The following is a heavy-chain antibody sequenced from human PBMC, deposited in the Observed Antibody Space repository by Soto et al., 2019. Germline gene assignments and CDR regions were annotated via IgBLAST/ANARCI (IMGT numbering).Heavy chain of an antibody. Sequence: GASVKVSCKASGYTFTSYYMHWVRQAPGQGLEWMGIINPSGGSTSYAQKFQGWVTMTRDTSISTAYMELSRLRSDDTAVYYCARDRGRYQLLLNFDYWGQGTLVTVSS. D-gene: IGHD2-2*01. J-gene: IGHJ4*02. CDR3: ARDRGRYQLLLNFDY. CDR1: GYTFTSYY. CDR2: INPSGGST. V-gene: IGHV1-46*01.